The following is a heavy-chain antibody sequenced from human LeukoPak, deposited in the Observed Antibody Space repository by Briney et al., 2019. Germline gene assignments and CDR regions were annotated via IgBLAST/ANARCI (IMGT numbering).Heavy chain of an antibody. CDR1: GGSFSGYY. CDR2: INHSGST. CDR3: ARGHHKVYSNYAARNNWFDP. V-gene: IGHV4-34*01. D-gene: IGHD4-11*01. Sequence: SEALSLTCAVYGGSFSGYYWSWIRQPPGKGLEWIGEINHSGSTNYNPSLKSRVTISVDTSKNQFSLKLSSVTAADTAVYYCARGHHKVYSNYAARNNWFDPWGQGTLVTVSS. J-gene: IGHJ5*02.